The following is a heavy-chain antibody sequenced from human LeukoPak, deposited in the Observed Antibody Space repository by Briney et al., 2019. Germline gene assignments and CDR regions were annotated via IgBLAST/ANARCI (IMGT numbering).Heavy chain of an antibody. J-gene: IGHJ6*02. CDR3: ASANTKREGYAMDV. Sequence: SETLSLTCTVSGGSISSYYWSWIRQPPGKGLEWIGYISYSGSTNYNPSLKSRVTMSVDTSKNQFSLKLSSVTAADTAVYYCASANTKREGYAMDVWGQGTTVTVSS. V-gene: IGHV4-59*12. CDR1: GGSISSYY. D-gene: IGHD2-8*01. CDR2: ISYSGST.